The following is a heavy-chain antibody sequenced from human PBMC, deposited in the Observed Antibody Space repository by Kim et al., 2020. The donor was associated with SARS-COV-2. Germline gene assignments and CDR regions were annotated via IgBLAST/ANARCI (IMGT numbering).Heavy chain of an antibody. CDR2: IRGSGGST. CDR3: AKDGIAVAHFDY. CDR1: GFTFSSYA. D-gene: IGHD6-19*01. J-gene: IGHJ4*02. V-gene: IGHV3-23*01. Sequence: GGSLRLSCAASGFTFSSYAMSWVRQAPGKGPEWVSGIRGSGGSTYYADSVKGRFTISRDNSKNTLYLQMNSLRAEDTAVYYCAKDGIAVAHFDYWGQGTLVTVSS.